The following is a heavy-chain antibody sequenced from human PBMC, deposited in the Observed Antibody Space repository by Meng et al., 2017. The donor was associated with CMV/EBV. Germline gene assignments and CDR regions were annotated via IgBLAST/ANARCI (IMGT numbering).Heavy chain of an antibody. V-gene: IGHV1-18*01. D-gene: IGHD2-2*01. CDR1: GYTFTSYG. Sequence: ASVKVSCKASGYTFTSYGISWVRQAPGQGLEWMGWISAYNGNTNYAQKLQGRVTITTDTSTSTAYMELRSLRSDDTAVYYCASDPRFCSSTSCPDYYYYGMDVWGQGTTVTVSS. CDR2: ISAYNGNT. J-gene: IGHJ6*02. CDR3: ASDPRFCSSTSCPDYYYYGMDV.